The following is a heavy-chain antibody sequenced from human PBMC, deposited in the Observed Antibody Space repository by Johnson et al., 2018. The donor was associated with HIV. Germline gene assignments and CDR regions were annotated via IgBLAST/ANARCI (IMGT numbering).Heavy chain of an antibody. CDR1: GFTFSSYG. Sequence: QVQLVESGGGVVQPGRSLRLSCAASGFTFSSYGMHWVRQAPGKGLEWVAVIWYDGSNKYYADSVKGRFTISRDNSKNTLYLQMNSLRAEDTAGYYCAKVLGYSSSSRDAFDIWGQGTMVTVSS. D-gene: IGHD6-6*01. CDR3: AKVLGYSSSSRDAFDI. J-gene: IGHJ3*02. V-gene: IGHV3-33*06. CDR2: IWYDGSNK.